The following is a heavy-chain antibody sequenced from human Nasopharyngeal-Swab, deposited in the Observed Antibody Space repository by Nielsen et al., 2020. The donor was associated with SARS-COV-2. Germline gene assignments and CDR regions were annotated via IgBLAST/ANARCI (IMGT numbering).Heavy chain of an antibody. CDR1: GFTFGDYA. Sequence: GGSLRLSCTASGFTFGDYAMSWFRQAPGKGLEWVGFIRSKAYGGTTEYAASVKGRFTISRDDSKSIAYLQMNNLKTEDTAVYYCTRETPYSSGWYSFDYWGQGTLVTVSS. J-gene: IGHJ4*02. V-gene: IGHV3-49*03. CDR2: IRSKAYGGTT. D-gene: IGHD6-19*01. CDR3: TRETPYSSGWYSFDY.